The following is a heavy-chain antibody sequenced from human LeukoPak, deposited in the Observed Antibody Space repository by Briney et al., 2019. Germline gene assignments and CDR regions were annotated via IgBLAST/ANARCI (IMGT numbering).Heavy chain of an antibody. CDR1: GYTFIDYY. D-gene: IGHD3-9*01. J-gene: IGHJ4*02. Sequence: ASLKVSCKSSGYTFIDYYIHWVRRAPGQGLEWMGWINPHTGDTKYGQKFQGRVTMTTDTSTSTAYMELRSLRSDDTAVYYCARGLPRADNDYWGQGTLVTVSS. CDR3: ARGLPRADNDY. CDR2: INPHTGDT. V-gene: IGHV1-18*01.